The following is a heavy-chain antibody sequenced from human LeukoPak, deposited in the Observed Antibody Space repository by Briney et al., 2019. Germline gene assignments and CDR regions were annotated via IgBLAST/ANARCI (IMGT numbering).Heavy chain of an antibody. Sequence: ASVKVSCKASGYTFTSLDINWVRQATGQGLEWMGWMNPKSGYTNSAQKFQGRVTMTTDTSTSTAYMELRSLRSDDTAVYYCVRDGYGSGKGYFDYWGQGTLVTVSS. J-gene: IGHJ4*01. CDR2: MNPKSGYT. V-gene: IGHV1-8*02. CDR1: GYTFTSLD. CDR3: VRDGYGSGKGYFDY. D-gene: IGHD3-10*01.